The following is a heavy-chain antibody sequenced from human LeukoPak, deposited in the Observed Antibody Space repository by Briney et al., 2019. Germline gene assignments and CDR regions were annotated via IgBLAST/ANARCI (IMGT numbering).Heavy chain of an antibody. CDR3: ARAAVAGTSHFDY. CDR1: GYTFTSYY. D-gene: IGHD6-19*01. J-gene: IGHJ4*02. V-gene: IGHV1-46*01. Sequence: ASVKVSCKASGYTFTSYYFHWVRQAPGQGLEWMGIINFSGGSTNYAQKFQGRVTMTRDTSTSTVYMELRSLRSDDTAVYYCARAAVAGTSHFDYWGQGTLVTVSS. CDR2: INFSGGST.